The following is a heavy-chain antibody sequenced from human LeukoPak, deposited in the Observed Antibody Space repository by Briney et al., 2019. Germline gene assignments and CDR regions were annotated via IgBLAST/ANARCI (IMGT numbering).Heavy chain of an antibody. J-gene: IGHJ4*02. D-gene: IGHD2-15*01. CDR3: TRDPTVADY. V-gene: IGHV3-7*01. CDR2: IKQDGSEI. Sequence: GGPLRLSCAASGFTFSNYWMSWVRQAPGKGLEWVADIKQDGSEIYYMDSVKGRFTISRDNAKSSLYLQMNSLRAEDTAVYYCTRDPTVADYWGQGTLVTVSS. CDR1: GFTFSNYW.